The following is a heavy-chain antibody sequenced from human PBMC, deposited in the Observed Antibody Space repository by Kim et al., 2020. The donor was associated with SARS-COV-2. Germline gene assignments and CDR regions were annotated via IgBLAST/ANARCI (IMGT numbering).Heavy chain of an antibody. V-gene: IGHV5-51*01. D-gene: IGHD3-10*01. CDR2: IYPGDSDT. CDR3: ARSTMVRGVIIHWFDP. Sequence: GESLKISCKGSGYSFTSYWIGWVRQMSGKGLEWMGIIYPGDSDTRYSPSFQGQVTISADKSISTAYLQWSSLKASDTAMYYCARSTMVRGVIIHWFDPWGQGTLVTVSS. J-gene: IGHJ5*02. CDR1: GYSFTSYW.